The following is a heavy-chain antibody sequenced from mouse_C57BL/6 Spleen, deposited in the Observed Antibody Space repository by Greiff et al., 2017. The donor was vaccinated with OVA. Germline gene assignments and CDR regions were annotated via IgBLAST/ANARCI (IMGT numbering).Heavy chain of an antibody. Sequence: EVKVVESGGGLVQPKGSLKLSCAASGFSFNTYAMNWVRQAPGKGLEWVARIRSKSNNYATYYADSVKDRFTISRDDSESMLYLQMNNLKTEDTAMYYCVRHSDGYYHDWGQGTLVTVSA. CDR3: VRHSDGYYHD. CDR2: IRSKSNNYAT. V-gene: IGHV10-1*01. CDR1: GFSFNTYA. D-gene: IGHD2-3*01. J-gene: IGHJ3*01.